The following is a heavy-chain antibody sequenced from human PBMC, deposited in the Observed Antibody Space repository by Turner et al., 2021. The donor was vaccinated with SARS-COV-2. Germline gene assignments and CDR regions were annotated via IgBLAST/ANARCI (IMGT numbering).Heavy chain of an antibody. CDR1: GFSFIRYG. D-gene: IGHD5-12*01. CDR2: ISYDGSSK. V-gene: IGHV3-30*18. J-gene: IGHJ6*02. CDR3: AKVSPNRGLRPYYYYYGMDV. Sequence: QVQLVESGGGVVQPGSSLRLSCSSSGFSFIRYGMHWVRQAPGKGLEWVAVISYDGSSKYYAESVKGRFTISRDNSKNTLYLQMNSLRAEDTAVYYCAKVSPNRGLRPYYYYYGMDVWGQGTTVTVSS.